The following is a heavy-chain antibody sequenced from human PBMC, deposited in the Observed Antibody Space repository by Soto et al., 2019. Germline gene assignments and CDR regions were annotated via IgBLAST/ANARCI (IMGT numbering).Heavy chain of an antibody. J-gene: IGHJ4*02. V-gene: IGHV4-59*01. CDR1: GGSISSYY. CDR2: IYYSGST. D-gene: IGHD3-16*01. Sequence: SETLSLTCTVSGGSISSYYWSWIRKTPGKGLEWIGYIYYSGSTNYNPSLKSRVTISVDTSKNQFSLKLSSVSSAFTAVYYFASSTYFFDFWVQGTLVPVSS. CDR3: ASSTYFFDF.